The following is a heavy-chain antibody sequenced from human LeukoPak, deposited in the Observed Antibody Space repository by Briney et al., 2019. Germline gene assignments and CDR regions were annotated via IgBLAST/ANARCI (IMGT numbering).Heavy chain of an antibody. CDR2: IIASFGTA. V-gene: IGHV1-69*13. CDR3: ARAPEDALDY. J-gene: IGHJ4*02. Sequence: GASVKVSCRASGGTLSRYAISWVRQAPGQGLEWMGGIIASFGTANYAQKFQGRVTISADESTSTAYMELSSLRSEDTAVYYCARAPEDALDYWGQGTLVTVSS. CDR1: GGTLSRYA.